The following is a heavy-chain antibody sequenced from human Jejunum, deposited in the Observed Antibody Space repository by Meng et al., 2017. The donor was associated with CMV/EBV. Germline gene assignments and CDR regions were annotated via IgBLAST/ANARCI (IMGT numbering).Heavy chain of an antibody. CDR3: ARDDYGDAGAYFDY. Sequence: ASGFTFRNYAVHWVRQAAGKGLEWVAVMSYDGNNQYFADSVKGRFTLSRDNSKNTVYLQMNSLRPEDTAVYYCARDDYGDAGAYFDYWGQGTLVTVSS. J-gene: IGHJ4*02. CDR2: MSYDGNNQ. D-gene: IGHD4-17*01. V-gene: IGHV3-30-3*01. CDR1: GFTFRNYA.